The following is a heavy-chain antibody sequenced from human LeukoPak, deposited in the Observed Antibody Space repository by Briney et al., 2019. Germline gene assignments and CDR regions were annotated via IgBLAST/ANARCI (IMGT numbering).Heavy chain of an antibody. D-gene: IGHD3-3*01. CDR3: ARVAGYYDFWSGSY. Sequence: ASVRVSCKASGYTFTSYGISWVRQAPGQGLEWMGWISAYNGNTNYAQKLQGRVTMTTDTSTSTAYMELRSLRSDDTAVYYCARVAGYYDFWSGSYWGQGTLVTVSS. CDR1: GYTFTSYG. CDR2: ISAYNGNT. V-gene: IGHV1-18*01. J-gene: IGHJ4*02.